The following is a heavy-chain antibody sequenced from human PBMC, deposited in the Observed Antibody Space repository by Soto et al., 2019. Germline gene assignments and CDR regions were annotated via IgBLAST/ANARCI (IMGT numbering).Heavy chain of an antibody. CDR2: IIPIFGTA. V-gene: IGHV1-69*01. CDR3: ARAYDSSGYYRY. D-gene: IGHD3-22*01. Sequence: WGHQAPGQGLEWMGGIIPIFGTANYAQKFQGRVTITADESTSTAYMELSSLRSEDTAVYYCARAYDSSGYYRYWGQGTLVTVSS. J-gene: IGHJ4*02.